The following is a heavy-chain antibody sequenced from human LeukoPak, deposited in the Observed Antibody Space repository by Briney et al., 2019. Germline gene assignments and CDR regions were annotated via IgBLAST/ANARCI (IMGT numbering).Heavy chain of an antibody. J-gene: IGHJ6*02. D-gene: IGHD2-15*01. CDR2: ISDSGGST. CDR1: GFPFSSYA. V-gene: IGHV3-64D*09. CDR3: VRGYSFGPYGMDV. Sequence: PGRSLRLSCSASGFPFSSYAMHWVRQAPGKGLEYFSAISDSGGSTYYADSVKGRFTISRDNSKNTLYLQMSSLRAEDTAVYFCVRGYSFGPYGMDVWGQGTTVTVSS.